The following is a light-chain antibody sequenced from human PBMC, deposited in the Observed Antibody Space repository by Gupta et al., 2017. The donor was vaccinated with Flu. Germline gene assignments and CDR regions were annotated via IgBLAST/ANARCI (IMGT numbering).Light chain of an antibody. V-gene: IGLV1-47*01. Sequence: QSLLTQPPSTSGTSGQRVIISCRGGISNIGSGSVYWYQQFPGTAPKAVIHATDQRPSGVPDRFSGSKSGSSASLAISGLQTEGGGDYYCAVWDDRLGGWGFGGGTRLTVL. J-gene: IGLJ2*01. CDR2: ATD. CDR3: AVWDDRLGGWG. CDR1: ISNIGSGS.